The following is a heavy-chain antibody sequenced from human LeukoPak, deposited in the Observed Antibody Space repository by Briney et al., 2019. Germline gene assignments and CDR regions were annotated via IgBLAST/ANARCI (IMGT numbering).Heavy chain of an antibody. D-gene: IGHD2-2*01. V-gene: IGHV3-23*01. Sequence: PGGSLRLSCAASGFTFSSYAMSWVRQAPGKGLEWVSAISGSGGSTYYADSVKGRFTISRDNSKNTLYLQMSSLRAEDTAVYYCAKDRWRVVPAATFDYWGQGTLVTVSS. CDR1: GFTFSSYA. CDR3: AKDRWRVVPAATFDY. J-gene: IGHJ4*02. CDR2: ISGSGGST.